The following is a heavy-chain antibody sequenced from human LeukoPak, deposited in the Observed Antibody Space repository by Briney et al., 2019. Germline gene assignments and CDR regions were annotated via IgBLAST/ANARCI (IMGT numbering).Heavy chain of an antibody. CDR3: AREFDSSGYYSLYYYYGMDV. Sequence: SETLSLTCTVSDGSVSSGSYYWSWIRQPPGKGLEWIGYIYYSGSTNYNPSLKSRVTISVDTSKNQFSLKLSSVTAADTAVYYCAREFDSSGYYSLYYYYGMDVWGQGTTVTVSS. D-gene: IGHD3-22*01. CDR1: DGSVSSGSYY. J-gene: IGHJ6*02. CDR2: IYYSGST. V-gene: IGHV4-61*01.